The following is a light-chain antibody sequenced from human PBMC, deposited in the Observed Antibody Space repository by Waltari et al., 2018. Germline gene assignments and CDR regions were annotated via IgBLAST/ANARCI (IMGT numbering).Light chain of an antibody. CDR2: DAS. CDR3: QQRSNFLT. Sequence: EIVLTQSPDTLSLSPGERATLPCRASKSVSSYLAWYQQKPGQAPRLLIYDASNRATGIPARFSGSGSGTDFTLTISSLEPEDFAVYYCQQRSNFLTFGPGTKVDIK. J-gene: IGKJ3*01. CDR1: KSVSSY. V-gene: IGKV3-11*01.